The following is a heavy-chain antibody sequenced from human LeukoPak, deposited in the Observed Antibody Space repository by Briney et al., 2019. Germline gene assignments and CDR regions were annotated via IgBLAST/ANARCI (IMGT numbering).Heavy chain of an antibody. CDR3: AKDGVGSSRWESHFDY. CDR2: ISGSGDNT. D-gene: IGHD6-13*01. Sequence: GGSLRLSCAASGFTFSSYAMSWVRQAPGKGLEWVSAISGSGDNTYYADPVKGRFTISRDNSKNTLYLQMSSLRAEDTAVYYCAKDGVGSSRWESHFDYWGQGTLVTVSS. J-gene: IGHJ4*02. CDR1: GFTFSSYA. V-gene: IGHV3-23*01.